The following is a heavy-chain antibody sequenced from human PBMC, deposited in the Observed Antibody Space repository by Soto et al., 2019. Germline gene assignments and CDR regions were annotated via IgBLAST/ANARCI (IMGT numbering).Heavy chain of an antibody. CDR3: ARGNHYYGMDV. CDR2: ISHSGAT. V-gene: IGHV4-34*01. Sequence: SETLSLTCAVYCGSFTDYYWTWIRQPPGKGLEWIGEISHSGATNYNPSLKSRVTISEDTSKNQVSLKVTSVTAADTAVFYCARGNHYYGMDVWGQGTTVTVSS. CDR1: CGSFTDYY. J-gene: IGHJ6*02.